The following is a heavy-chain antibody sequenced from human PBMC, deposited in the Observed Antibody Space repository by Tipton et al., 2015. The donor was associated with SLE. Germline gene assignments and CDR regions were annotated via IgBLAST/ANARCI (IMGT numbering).Heavy chain of an antibody. Sequence: LRLSCAVYGGSFSVCYWSWIRQSPGKGLEWIGEINQSGSTNYNPSLKSRVSISVDTSKNHFSLKLTSVIAADTAVYFCARDRSVSSTWYDVFDFWGQGTMVTVSS. D-gene: IGHD6-13*01. CDR2: INQSGST. J-gene: IGHJ3*01. V-gene: IGHV4-34*01. CDR3: ARDRSVSSTWYDVFDF. CDR1: GGSFSVCY.